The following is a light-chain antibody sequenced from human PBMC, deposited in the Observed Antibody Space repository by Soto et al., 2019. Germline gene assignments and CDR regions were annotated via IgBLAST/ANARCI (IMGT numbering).Light chain of an antibody. Sequence: EIVLTQSPATLSLSPGERATLSCRASQSVSSYLAWYQQKPGQAPRLLIYDASNRATGIPARFSGSGSGTEFTLTISSLQPEDFAVYYCQQHNNWPPLTFGRGTRLEIK. CDR1: QSVSSY. CDR2: DAS. V-gene: IGKV3-11*01. J-gene: IGKJ5*01. CDR3: QQHNNWPPLT.